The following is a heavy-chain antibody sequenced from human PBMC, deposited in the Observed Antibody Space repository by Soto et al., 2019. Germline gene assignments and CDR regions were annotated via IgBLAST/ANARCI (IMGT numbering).Heavy chain of an antibody. V-gene: IGHV1-69*06. CDR3: ASDLPNIKIMRAVTGGRWFDP. J-gene: IGHJ5*02. CDR2: IIPIFGTA. D-gene: IGHD3-10*01. Sequence: QVQLVQSGAEVKKPGSSVKVSCKASGGTFSSYAISWVRQAPGQGLEWMGGIIPIFGTANYAEKFQGRVTITENKSTSTTYKDLSTRTSEDSAVYYFASDLPNIKIMRAVTGGRWFDPWGQGTLITVSS. CDR1: GGTFSSYA.